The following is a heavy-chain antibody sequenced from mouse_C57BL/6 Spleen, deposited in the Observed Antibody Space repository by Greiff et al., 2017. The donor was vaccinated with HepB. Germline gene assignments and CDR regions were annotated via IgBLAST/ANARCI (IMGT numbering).Heavy chain of an antibody. V-gene: IGHV5-17*01. CDR1: GFTFSDYG. J-gene: IGHJ4*01. Sequence: EVKLMESGGGLVKPGGSLKLSCAASGFTFSDYGMHWVRQAPEKGLEWVAYISSGSSTIYYADTVKGRFTISRDNAKNTLFLQMTSLRSEDTAMYYCARRGDITTVVANYAMDYWGQGTSVTVSS. CDR2: ISSGSSTI. CDR3: ARRGDITTVVANYAMDY. D-gene: IGHD1-1*01.